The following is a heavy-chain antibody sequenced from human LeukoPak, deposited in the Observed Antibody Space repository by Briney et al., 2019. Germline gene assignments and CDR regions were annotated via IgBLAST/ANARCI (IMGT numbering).Heavy chain of an antibody. D-gene: IGHD3-3*01. CDR3: ARALYDFWSGYYEDLHY. CDR2: INSDGSST. CDR1: GFTFSSYW. J-gene: IGHJ4*02. Sequence: GRSLRLSCAASGFTFSSYWMHWVRQAPGKGLVWVSRINSDGSSTSYADSVKGRFTISRDNAKNTLYLQMNSLRAEDTAVYYCARALYDFWSGYYEDLHYWGQGTLVTVSS. V-gene: IGHV3-74*01.